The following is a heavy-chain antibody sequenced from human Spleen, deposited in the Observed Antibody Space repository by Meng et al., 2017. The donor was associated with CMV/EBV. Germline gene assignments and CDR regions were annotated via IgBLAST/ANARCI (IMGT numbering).Heavy chain of an antibody. CDR1: GFLFPSYN. V-gene: IGHV3-21*04. CDR3: ANGVAGNYYYGMDV. J-gene: IGHJ6*02. Sequence: GGSLRLSCAASGFLFPSYNMNWVRQAPGKGLEWVSSISSSSDYIYYADSVKGRFTISRDNAKESLYLQMNSLRAEDTAVYYCANGVAGNYYYGMDVWGQGTTVTVSS. CDR2: ISSSSDYI. D-gene: IGHD6-19*01.